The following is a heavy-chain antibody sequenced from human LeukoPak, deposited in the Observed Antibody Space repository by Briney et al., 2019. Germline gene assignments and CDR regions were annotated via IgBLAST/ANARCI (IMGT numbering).Heavy chain of an antibody. CDR2: VYYSGST. V-gene: IGHV4-59*01. Sequence: PSETLSLTCTVSGGSIGTYYWSWIRQPPGKGLEWIGYVYYSGSTSYNPSLKSRVAISADTSKNQLSLKLSSVTDADTAVYYCARIYGSGSYVDYWGQGTLVTVSS. D-gene: IGHD3-10*01. CDR3: ARIYGSGSYVDY. J-gene: IGHJ4*02. CDR1: GGSIGTYY.